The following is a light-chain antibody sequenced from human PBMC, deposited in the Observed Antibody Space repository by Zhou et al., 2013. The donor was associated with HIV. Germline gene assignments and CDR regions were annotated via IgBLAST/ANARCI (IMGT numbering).Light chain of an antibody. V-gene: IGKV3D-20*02. CDR3: QQANSFPLT. Sequence: EIVLTQSPGTLSLSPGERATLSCRASQSVSSTYLAWYQQKPGQAPRLLIYDASTRATGIPDRFSGGGSGTDFTLTISSLQPEDFATYYCQQANSFPLTFGGGTKVEIK. CDR1: QSVSSTY. CDR2: DAS. J-gene: IGKJ4*01.